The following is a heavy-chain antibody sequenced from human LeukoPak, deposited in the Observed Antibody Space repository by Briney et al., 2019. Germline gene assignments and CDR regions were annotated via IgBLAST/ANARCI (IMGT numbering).Heavy chain of an antibody. Sequence: VGSLRLSCAASGFTFSSYGMHWVRQAPGKGLEWVADIWYDGSNKYYADSVKGRFTISRDNSKNTLYLQMNSLRAEDTAVYYCAKERCDSRGYYFFSTDYLGQGSMVTVSS. CDR2: IWYDGSNK. D-gene: IGHD3-22*01. J-gene: IGHJ4*02. V-gene: IGHV3-33*06. CDR3: AKERCDSRGYYFFSTDY. CDR1: GFTFSSYG.